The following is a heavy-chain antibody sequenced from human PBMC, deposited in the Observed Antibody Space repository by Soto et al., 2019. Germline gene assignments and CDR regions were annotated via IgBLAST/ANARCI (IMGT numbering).Heavy chain of an antibody. CDR1: PGSISSSY. CDR3: AREVQDYYSDH. Sequence: SETLSLTCTFSPGSISSSYWSWIRQPPGRGLEWIGHVAYSGTTKYNPSLKSRGSISVSTSKRQFSLRLTSVTAADTAVYYCAREVQDYYSDHWGQGILVTVSS. CDR2: VAYSGTT. J-gene: IGHJ5*02. V-gene: IGHV4-59*01. D-gene: IGHD2-21*02.